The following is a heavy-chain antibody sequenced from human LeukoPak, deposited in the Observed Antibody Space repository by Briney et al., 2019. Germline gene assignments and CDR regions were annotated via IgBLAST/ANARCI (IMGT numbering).Heavy chain of an antibody. J-gene: IGHJ4*02. D-gene: IGHD6-13*01. CDR3: ARADIPKSIAAAEKKPYYFDY. Sequence: SETLSLTCTVSGGSISSSSYYWSWIRQPPGKGLEWIGSIYYSGSTYYNPSLKSRVTISVDTSKNQFSLKLSSVTAADTAVYYCARADIPKSIAAAEKKPYYFDYWGQGTLVTVSS. CDR2: IYYSGST. CDR1: GGSISSSSYY. V-gene: IGHV4-39*07.